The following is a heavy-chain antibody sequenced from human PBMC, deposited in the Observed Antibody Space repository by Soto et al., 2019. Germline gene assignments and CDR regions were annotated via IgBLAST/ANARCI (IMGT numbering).Heavy chain of an antibody. D-gene: IGHD1-26*01. CDR1: GFTFRNNA. Sequence: EVQLLESGGGLVQPGGSLRLSCAASGFTFRNNAMSWVRQAPGKGLEWVSAISGRGDKTYFAGSVKGRFTISRDDSKNTLYLQMNSLRAEDTAVYYCAKGITWELPFDYWGQGTLVAVSS. V-gene: IGHV3-23*01. J-gene: IGHJ4*02. CDR3: AKGITWELPFDY. CDR2: ISGRGDKT.